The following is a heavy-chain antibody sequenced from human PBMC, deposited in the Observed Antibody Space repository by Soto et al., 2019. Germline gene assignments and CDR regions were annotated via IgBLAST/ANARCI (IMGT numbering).Heavy chain of an antibody. V-gene: IGHV1-18*01. D-gene: IGHD4-17*01. CDR1: GYVFTGYG. J-gene: IGHJ4*02. Sequence: QVQLVQSGAEVKKPGASVKVSCKASGYVFTGYGISWVRQAPGQGLEWMAWISAYNGNTKYAQKFQGRVTMTTDASTSTAYLELNSLRSADKAVYYCATPSGDYGDYGLSVPYWGQGTQVTVSS. CDR3: ATPSGDYGDYGLSVPY. CDR2: ISAYNGNT.